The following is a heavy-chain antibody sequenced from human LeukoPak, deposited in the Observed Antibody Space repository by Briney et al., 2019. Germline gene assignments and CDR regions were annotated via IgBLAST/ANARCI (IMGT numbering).Heavy chain of an antibody. V-gene: IGHV1-2*02. CDR1: GYTFTSYD. CDR2: MNPNSGGT. Sequence: GASVKVSCKASGYTFTSYDINWVRQATGQGLEWMGWMNPNSGGTNYAQKFQGRVTMTRDTSISTAYMELSRLRSDDTAVYYCARGGEWSYGLTPNFDYWGQGTLVTVSS. CDR3: ARGGEWSYGLTPNFDY. J-gene: IGHJ4*02. D-gene: IGHD5-18*01.